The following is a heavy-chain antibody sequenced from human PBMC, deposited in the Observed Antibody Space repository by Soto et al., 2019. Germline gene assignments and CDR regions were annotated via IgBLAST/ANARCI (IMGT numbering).Heavy chain of an antibody. V-gene: IGHV3-30*18. Sequence: PGGSLRLSCAASGFTFSSYGMHWVRQAPGKGLEWVAVISYDGSNKYYADSVKGRFTISRDNSKNTLYLQMNSLRAEDTAVYYCAKEATYYDFWSGYSHYYYYHNAVWAKRTTVTVSS. J-gene: IGHJ6*03. CDR2: ISYDGSNK. D-gene: IGHD3-3*01. CDR1: GFTFSSYG. CDR3: AKEATYYDFWSGYSHYYYYHNAV.